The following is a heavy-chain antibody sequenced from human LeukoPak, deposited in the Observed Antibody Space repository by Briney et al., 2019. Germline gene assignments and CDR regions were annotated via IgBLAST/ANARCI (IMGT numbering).Heavy chain of an antibody. CDR3: ARQGIVGATATYYCYYMDV. D-gene: IGHD1-26*01. J-gene: IGHJ6*03. V-gene: IGHV4-34*01. CDR2: INHSGST. CDR1: GGSFSGYY. Sequence: SETLSLTCAVYGGSFSGYYWSWIRQPPGKGLEWIGEINHSGSTNYNPSLKSRVTISVDTSKNQFSLKLSSVTAADTAVYYCARQGIVGATATYYCYYMDVWGKGTTVTISS.